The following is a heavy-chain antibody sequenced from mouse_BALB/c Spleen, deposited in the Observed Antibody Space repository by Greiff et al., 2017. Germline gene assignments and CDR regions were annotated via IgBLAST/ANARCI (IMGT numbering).Heavy chain of an antibody. V-gene: IGHV5-12-2*01. CDR1: GFTLSSYT. D-gene: IGHD2-10*02. CDR2: ISNGGGST. CDR3: ARGMARFAY. J-gene: IGHJ3*01. Sequence: EVQLVESGGGLVQPGGSLKFSCAASGFTLSSYTMSWVRQTPEKRLEWVAYISNGGGSTYYPDTVKGRYTISRDNAKNTLYLQMSSLKSEDTAMYYCARGMARFAYWGQGTLVTGSA.